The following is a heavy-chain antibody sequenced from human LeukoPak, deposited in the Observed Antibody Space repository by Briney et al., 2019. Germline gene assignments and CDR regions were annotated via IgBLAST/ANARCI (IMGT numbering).Heavy chain of an antibody. CDR3: ARGQYGSGSYSDPLDY. CDR2: ISYDGSNK. Sequence: GSLRLSCAASGFTFSSYAMHWVRQAPGKGLEWVAFISYDGSNKYYADSVKGRFTISRDNSKNTLYLQMNSLRAEDTAVYYCARGQYGSGSYSDPLDYWGQGTLVTVSS. V-gene: IGHV3-30*04. D-gene: IGHD3-10*01. J-gene: IGHJ4*02. CDR1: GFTFSSYA.